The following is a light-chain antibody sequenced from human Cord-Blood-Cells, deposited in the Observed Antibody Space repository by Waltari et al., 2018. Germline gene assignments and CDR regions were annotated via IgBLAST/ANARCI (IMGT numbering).Light chain of an antibody. J-gene: IGKJ4*01. CDR3: QQRINGPLT. V-gene: IGKV3-11*01. CDR2: DAS. Sequence: EIVLTQSPATLSLSPGEGATLSCRASQSVSSYLAWYQQKPCQAPRLLIYDASNRATGITARFSGSGSETDFTLPISSLEPEDFAVYYGQQRINGPLTFGGGTKVEIK. CDR1: QSVSSY.